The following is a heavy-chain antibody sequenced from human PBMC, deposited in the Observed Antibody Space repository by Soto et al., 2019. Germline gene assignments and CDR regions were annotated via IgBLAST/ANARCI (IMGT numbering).Heavy chain of an antibody. CDR2: INPSGGST. Sequence: ASVKVSCKASGYTFTSYYMHWVRQAPGQGLEWMGIINPSGGSTSYAQKFQGRVTMTRDTSTSTVYMELSSLRSEDTAVYYCARVIRGGDCYCRFDPWGQGTLVTVSS. J-gene: IGHJ5*02. CDR1: GYTFTSYY. CDR3: ARVIRGGDCYCRFDP. D-gene: IGHD2-21*02. V-gene: IGHV1-46*01.